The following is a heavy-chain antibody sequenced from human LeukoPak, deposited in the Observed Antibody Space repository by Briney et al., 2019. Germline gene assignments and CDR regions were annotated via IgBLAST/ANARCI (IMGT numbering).Heavy chain of an antibody. Sequence: PSETLSLTCAVYGGSFSDYFWSWIRQPPGKGLEWIGEISHRGSTTYNPSLRSRVTISGDTSKKQFSLKLSSVTAADTADYYCARAPVVRGVFGWFDFWGQGLLVTVSS. D-gene: IGHD3-10*01. J-gene: IGHJ5*01. V-gene: IGHV4-34*01. CDR2: ISHRGST. CDR3: ARAPVVRGVFGWFDF. CDR1: GGSFSDYF.